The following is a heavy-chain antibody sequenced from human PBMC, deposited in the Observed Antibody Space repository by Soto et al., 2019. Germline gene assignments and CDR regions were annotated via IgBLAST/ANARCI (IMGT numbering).Heavy chain of an antibody. Sequence: GGSLRLSCAASGFTFGDYAMQWVRQAPGKGLEWVSAISWNSGSIDYADSVKGRFTISRDKAKNSLYLQMNSLRAEDTALYYCAKSHTTSGWYVTTDYWGQGTRATVSS. V-gene: IGHV3-9*01. D-gene: IGHD6-19*01. CDR1: GFTFGDYA. CDR2: ISWNSGSI. CDR3: AKSHTTSGWYVTTDY. J-gene: IGHJ4*02.